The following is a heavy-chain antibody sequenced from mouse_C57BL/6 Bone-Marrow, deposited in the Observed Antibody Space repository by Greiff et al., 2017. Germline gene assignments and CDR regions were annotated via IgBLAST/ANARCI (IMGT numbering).Heavy chain of an antibody. Sequence: EVQLQQSGAELVRPGASVKLSCTASGFNIKDDYMHWVKQRPEQGLEWIGWIDPENGDTEYASKFQGKATITADTSSNTAYLQLSSLTSEDTAVYYCTYDEYGDYWGQGTSVTVSS. D-gene: IGHD5-1*01. CDR2: IDPENGDT. CDR1: GFNIKDDY. J-gene: IGHJ4*01. CDR3: TYDEYGDY. V-gene: IGHV14-4*01.